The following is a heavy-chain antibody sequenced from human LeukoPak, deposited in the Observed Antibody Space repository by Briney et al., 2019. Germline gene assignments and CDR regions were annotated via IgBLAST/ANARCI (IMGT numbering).Heavy chain of an antibody. CDR2: IIPSVSVI. CDR3: ARDGGGWNFDY. CDR1: GYTFITSY. Sequence: GASVKVSCKASGYTFITSYMHWVRQAPGQGLEWMGRIIPSVSVISYAQKFQGRVTMTRDTSSNTFYMELSSLRSEDTAIYYCARDGGGWNFDYWSQGTLVTVSS. D-gene: IGHD3-16*01. J-gene: IGHJ4*02. V-gene: IGHV1-46*01.